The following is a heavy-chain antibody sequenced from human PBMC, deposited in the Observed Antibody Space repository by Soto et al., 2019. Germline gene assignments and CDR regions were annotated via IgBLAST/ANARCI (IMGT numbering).Heavy chain of an antibody. J-gene: IGHJ5*02. D-gene: IGHD2-15*01. CDR3: ARDRCGSCRGGWFDP. Sequence: ASVKVSCKASGGTFSSYAIGWVQQAPGQGLEWMGGIIPIFGTANYAQKFQGRVTITADKSTSTAYMELSSLRSEDTAVYYCARDRCGSCRGGWFDPWGQGTLVTAPQ. CDR2: IIPIFGTA. V-gene: IGHV1-69*06. CDR1: GGTFSSYA.